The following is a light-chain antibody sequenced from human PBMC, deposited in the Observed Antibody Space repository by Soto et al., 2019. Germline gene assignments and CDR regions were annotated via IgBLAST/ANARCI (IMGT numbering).Light chain of an antibody. V-gene: IGLV2-8*01. CDR1: SSDVGGYDF. CDR2: DVN. Sequence: QSALTQPPSASGSPGQSVTISCTGTSSDVGGYDFVSWYQQHPGKAPKLMIYDVNKRPSGVPDRFSGSKSGNTASLTVSGLQAEDEADYFCSSYAGSNRVFGGGTQLTVL. CDR3: SSYAGSNRV. J-gene: IGLJ3*02.